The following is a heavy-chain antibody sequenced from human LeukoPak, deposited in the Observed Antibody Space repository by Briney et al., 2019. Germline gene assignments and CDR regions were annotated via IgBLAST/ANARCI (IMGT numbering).Heavy chain of an antibody. J-gene: IGHJ4*02. CDR1: GGSISSYY. CDR3: ARYDWGWYYFDY. CDR2: IYYSGST. D-gene: IGHD7-27*01. V-gene: IGHV4-59*01. Sequence: SETLSLTCTVSGGSISSYYWSWIRQPPGKGLEWIGYIYYSGSTNYNPSLKSRVTISVDTSKNQFSLKLSPVTAADTAVYYCARYDWGWYYFDYWGQGTLVTVSS.